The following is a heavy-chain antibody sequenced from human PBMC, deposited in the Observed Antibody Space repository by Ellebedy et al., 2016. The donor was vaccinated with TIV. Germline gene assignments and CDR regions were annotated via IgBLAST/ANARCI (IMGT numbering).Heavy chain of an antibody. J-gene: IGHJ4*02. CDR2: IKQDGSEK. CDR1: GFVFQSYW. CDR3: ARDSAGTVPIDN. V-gene: IGHV3-7*01. D-gene: IGHD1-7*01. Sequence: GESLKISXAASGFVFQSYWMSWVRQAPGKGLEWVANIKQDGSEKYYADSVRGRFIISRDNVKASLYLEMNSLRGEDTAIYYCARDSAGTVPIDNWGQGVLVTVSS.